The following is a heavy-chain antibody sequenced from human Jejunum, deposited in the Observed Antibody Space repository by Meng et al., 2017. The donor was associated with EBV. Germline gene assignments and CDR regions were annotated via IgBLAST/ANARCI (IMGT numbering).Heavy chain of an antibody. J-gene: IGHJ4*02. CDR1: GGSVSTASYY. Sequence: VHLQASGPGLVKPSESLSLTCIVSGGSVSTASYYWSWIRQSPGKGLEWIGYIYYSGNTNYNPSLKSRATITVDTSKNQFSLKLSSVTAADTAVYYCARVVDYYERSGYPDFWGQGTLVTVSS. D-gene: IGHD3-22*01. CDR3: ARVVDYYERSGYPDF. V-gene: IGHV4-61*01. CDR2: IYYSGNT.